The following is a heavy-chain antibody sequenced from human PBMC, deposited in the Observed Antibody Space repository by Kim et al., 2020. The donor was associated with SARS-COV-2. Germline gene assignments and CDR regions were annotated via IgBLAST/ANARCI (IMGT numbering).Heavy chain of an antibody. J-gene: IGHJ1*01. CDR1: GFTFSSYA. CDR3: AKMGRGYGDSGEYFQH. V-gene: IGHV3-23*01. CDR2: ISGSGGST. D-gene: IGHD4-17*01. Sequence: GGSLRLSCAASGFTFSSYAMSWVRQAPGKGLEWVSAISGSGGSTYYADSVKGRFTISRDNSKNTLYLQMNSLRAEDTAVYYCAKMGRGYGDSGEYFQHWGQGTLVTVSS.